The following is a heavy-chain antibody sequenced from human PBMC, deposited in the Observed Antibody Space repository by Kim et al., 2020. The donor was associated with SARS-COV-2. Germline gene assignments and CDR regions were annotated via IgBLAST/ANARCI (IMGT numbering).Heavy chain of an antibody. D-gene: IGHD3-16*01. CDR3: ARHGAPYNGMDV. V-gene: IGHV6-1*01. J-gene: IGHJ6*02. Sequence: DYAVSVKSRITINPDTSKTQFSLHLQSVTPEDTAVYYCARHGAPYNGMDVWGQGTTVTV.